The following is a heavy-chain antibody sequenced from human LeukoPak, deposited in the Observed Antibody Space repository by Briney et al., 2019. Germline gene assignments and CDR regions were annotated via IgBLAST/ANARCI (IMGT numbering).Heavy chain of an antibody. Sequence: SETLSLTCAVSGGSISSGGYSWSWIRQPPGKGLEWIGYIYHSGSTYYNPSLKSRVTISVDRSKNQFSLKLSSVTAADTAVYYCASSIVVVPAAISGRVDYWGQGTLVTVYS. CDR3: ASSIVVVPAAISGRVDY. CDR1: GGSISSGGYS. J-gene: IGHJ4*02. V-gene: IGHV4-30-2*01. CDR2: IYHSGST. D-gene: IGHD2-2*02.